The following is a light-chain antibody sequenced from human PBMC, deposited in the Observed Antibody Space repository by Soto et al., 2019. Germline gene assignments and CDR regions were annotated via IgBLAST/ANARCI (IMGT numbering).Light chain of an antibody. Sequence: EIVLTQSPGTLSLSPGERATLSCRASKSVSSSYLAWYQQKPGQAPRLLIYGASSRATGIQDRFSGSGSGTDFTLTISRLEPEDFAVYYCQQYGSSPLTFGGGTKVEIK. V-gene: IGKV3-20*01. CDR3: QQYGSSPLT. CDR1: KSVSSSY. J-gene: IGKJ4*01. CDR2: GAS.